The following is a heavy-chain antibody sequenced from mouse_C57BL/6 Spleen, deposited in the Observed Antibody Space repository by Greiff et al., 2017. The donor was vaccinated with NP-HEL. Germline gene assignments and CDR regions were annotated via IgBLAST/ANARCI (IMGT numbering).Heavy chain of an antibody. J-gene: IGHJ4*01. D-gene: IGHD2-5*01. CDR2: ISSGGDYI. CDR1: GFTFSSYA. Sequence: EVQVVESGEGLVKPGGSLKLSCAASGFTFSSYAMSWVRQTPEKRLEWVAYISSGGDYIYYADTVKGRFTISRDNARNTLYLQMSSLKSEDTAMYYCTRDPPYYSNYGYAMDYWGQGTSVTVSS. V-gene: IGHV5-9-1*02. CDR3: TRDPPYYSNYGYAMDY.